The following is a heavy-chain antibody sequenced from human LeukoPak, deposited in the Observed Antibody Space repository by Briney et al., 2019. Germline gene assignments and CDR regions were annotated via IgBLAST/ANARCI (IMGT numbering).Heavy chain of an antibody. CDR3: ARVHAYGSGMEGQLWFDP. D-gene: IGHD3-10*01. Sequence: SETLSLTCAVYGGSFSGYYWSWIRQPPGKGLEWIGYIYYSGSTNYNPSLKSRVTISVDTSKNQFSLKLSSVTAADTAVYYCARVHAYGSGMEGQLWFDPWGQGTLVTVSS. V-gene: IGHV4-59*01. J-gene: IGHJ5*02. CDR2: IYYSGST. CDR1: GGSFSGYY.